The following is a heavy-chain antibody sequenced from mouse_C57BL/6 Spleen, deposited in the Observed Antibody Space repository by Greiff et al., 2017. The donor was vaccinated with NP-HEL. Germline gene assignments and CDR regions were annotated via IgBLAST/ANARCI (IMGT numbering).Heavy chain of an antibody. J-gene: IGHJ1*03. D-gene: IGHD2-12*01. CDR1: GYSFTSYY. CDR3: ARGGYDGYWYFDG. V-gene: IGHV1-66*01. CDR2: IYPGSGNT. Sequence: QVQLQQSGPELVKPGASVKISCKASGYSFTSYYIHWVKQRPGQGLEWIGWIYPGSGNTKYNEKFKGKATLTADTSSSTAYMQLSSLTSEDSAVYYCARGGYDGYWYFDGWGTGTTVTVSS.